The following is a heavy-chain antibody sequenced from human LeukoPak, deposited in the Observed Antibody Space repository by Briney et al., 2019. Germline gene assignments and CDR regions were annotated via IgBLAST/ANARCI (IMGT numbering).Heavy chain of an antibody. D-gene: IGHD3-10*01. V-gene: IGHV3-21*01. Sequence: GGSLRLSCAASGFTFSSYSMNWVRQAPGKGLEWVSSISSSSSYIYYADSVKGRFTISRDNAKNSLYLQMNSLRAEDTAVYYCARDPSITMVRGVINDDYWGQGTLVTVSS. CDR1: GFTFSSYS. J-gene: IGHJ4*02. CDR3: ARDPSITMVRGVINDDY. CDR2: ISSSSSYI.